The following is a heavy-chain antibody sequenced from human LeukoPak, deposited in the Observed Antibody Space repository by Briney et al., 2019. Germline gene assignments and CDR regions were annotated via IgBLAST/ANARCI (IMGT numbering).Heavy chain of an antibody. Sequence: ASVKVSCKASGYTFTCYYMHWVRQAPGQGLGWMGWINPNSGGTNYAQKVQGRVTMTRDTSISTAYMELSRLRSDDTAVYYCARVRAAAGYYYMDVWGKGTTVTISS. V-gene: IGHV1-2*02. CDR3: ARVRAAAGYYYMDV. D-gene: IGHD6-13*01. J-gene: IGHJ6*03. CDR2: INPNSGGT. CDR1: GYTFTCYY.